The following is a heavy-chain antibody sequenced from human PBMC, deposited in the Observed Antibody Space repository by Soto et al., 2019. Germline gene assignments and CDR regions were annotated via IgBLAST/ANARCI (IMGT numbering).Heavy chain of an antibody. CDR3: AYSTGWYRHDV. Sequence: QVQLQESGPGLVKPSGTLSLTCAVSGDSISNSRWWTWVRQPPGKGREWIGDIFHSGDTNYNPSLKSPVFISVDKSQNQFSLKVSSVTAADTAVYYCAYSTGWYRHDVWGQGTLVTVSS. J-gene: IGHJ3*01. CDR2: IFHSGDT. D-gene: IGHD6-19*01. V-gene: IGHV4-4*02. CDR1: GDSISNSRW.